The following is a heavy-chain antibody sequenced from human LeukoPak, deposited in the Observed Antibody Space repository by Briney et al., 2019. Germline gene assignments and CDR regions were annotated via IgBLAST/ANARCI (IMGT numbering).Heavy chain of an antibody. Sequence: GGSLRLSCAASGFTFSTYWMNWVRQAPGKGLEWVAFIRCDGSKYYADSVKGRFTISRDNSKNTLYLQMNSLRAEDTAVYYCAKDKLRFLEWLPPYFDYWGQGTLVTVSS. V-gene: IGHV3-30*02. J-gene: IGHJ4*02. CDR2: IRCDGSK. CDR3: AKDKLRFLEWLPPYFDY. D-gene: IGHD3-3*01. CDR1: GFTFSTYW.